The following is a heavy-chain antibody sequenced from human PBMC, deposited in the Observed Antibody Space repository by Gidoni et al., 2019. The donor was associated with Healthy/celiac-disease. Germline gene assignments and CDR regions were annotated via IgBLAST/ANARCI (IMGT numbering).Heavy chain of an antibody. Sequence: QVQLQQWGAGLLKPSETLSLTCAVYGGSFSGYYWSWIRQPPGKGLEWIGEINHSGSTNYNPSLKSRVTISVDTSKNQFSLKLSSVTAADTAVYYCARGGGLRFLEWSDYNWFDPWGQGTLVTVSS. CDR1: GGSFSGYY. V-gene: IGHV4-34*01. D-gene: IGHD3-3*01. CDR3: ARGGGLRFLEWSDYNWFDP. J-gene: IGHJ5*02. CDR2: INHSGST.